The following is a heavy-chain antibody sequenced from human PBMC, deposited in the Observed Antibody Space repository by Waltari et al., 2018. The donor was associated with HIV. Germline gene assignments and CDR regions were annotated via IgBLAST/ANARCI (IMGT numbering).Heavy chain of an antibody. D-gene: IGHD3-10*01. CDR1: GFTFSSYW. Sequence: EVQLVESGGGLVQPGGSLRLSCEASGFTFSSYWMEWVRQAPVKGLEWVANIKKDASEKYYVYFVKCRFTISRDTAKSSLYLQMTSLRAEDTAVYYCARRLWFGELSSCMDVWGQGTTVNVSS. J-gene: IGHJ6*02. CDR3: ARRLWFGELSSCMDV. CDR2: IKKDASEK. V-gene: IGHV3-7*01.